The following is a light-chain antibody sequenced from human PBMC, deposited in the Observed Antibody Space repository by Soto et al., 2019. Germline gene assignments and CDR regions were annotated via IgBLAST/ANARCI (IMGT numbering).Light chain of an antibody. CDR2: DAV. CDR3: HQYGSSLGT. Sequence: ELVLTQSPGTLSLSPGEGATLSCRASQRVTGTNLAWYQQRAGQAPRLLIYDAVRRATGIPDRFSGRVSGPAFPLTISILETEDFAVYYCHQYGSSLGTFGQGTKMEI. J-gene: IGKJ2*01. CDR1: QRVTGTN. V-gene: IGKV3-20*01.